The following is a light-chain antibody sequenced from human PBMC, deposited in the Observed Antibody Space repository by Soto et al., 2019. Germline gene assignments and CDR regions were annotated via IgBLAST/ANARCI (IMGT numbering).Light chain of an antibody. CDR1: SSDVGAYKY. CDR2: EVS. J-gene: IGLJ3*02. V-gene: IGLV2-8*01. CDR3: TSYVGSNIWV. Sequence: QSALTQPPSASGSPGQSVTISCTGTSSDVGAYKYVSWYQQYPGKAPKLMIYEVSKRPSGFPDRFSGSKSGNTASLTVSGLQADDEADYYCTSYVGSNIWVFGGGTKLTVL.